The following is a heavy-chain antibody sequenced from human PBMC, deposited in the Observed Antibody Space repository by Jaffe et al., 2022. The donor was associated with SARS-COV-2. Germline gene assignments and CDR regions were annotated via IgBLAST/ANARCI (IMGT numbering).Heavy chain of an antibody. CDR3: ARWDQYYYDSSGYSDDAFDI. CDR2: IYSGGST. CDR1: GFTVSSNY. Sequence: EVQLVESGGGLVQPGGSLRLSCAASGFTVSSNYMSWVRQAPGKGLEWVSVIYSGGSTYYADSVKGRFTISRDNSKNTLYLQMNSLRAEDTAVYYCARWDQYYYDSSGYSDDAFDIWGQGTMVTVSS. V-gene: IGHV3-66*02. J-gene: IGHJ3*02. D-gene: IGHD3-22*01.